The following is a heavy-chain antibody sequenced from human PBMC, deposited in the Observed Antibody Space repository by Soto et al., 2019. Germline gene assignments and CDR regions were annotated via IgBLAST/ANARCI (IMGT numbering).Heavy chain of an antibody. CDR3: ARGNFNFFEL. Sequence: ASVKVSCKASGVSFTDFAFHWVRQAPGQRPEWMGRINSNPQYSPRFQDRVTISRDTSATTVYMELNSLRSEDTDLYFCARGNFNFFELWGQGTLVTVSS. CDR1: GVSFTDFA. D-gene: IGHD1-7*01. J-gene: IGHJ4*02. CDR2: INSNP. V-gene: IGHV1-3*01.